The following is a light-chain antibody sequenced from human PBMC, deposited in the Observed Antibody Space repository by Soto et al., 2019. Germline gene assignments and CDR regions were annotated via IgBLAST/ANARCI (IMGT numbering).Light chain of an antibody. J-gene: IGKJ4*01. CDR2: DAS. CDR1: QDISTY. CDR3: QQNNSFPLT. Sequence: DIQMTQSPSSVSASVGDIVTITCRASQDISTYLAGYQQRPGKAPNLLIYDASTLQSGVPSRFSGSGSGTDFSLTISSLQPEDSATYYSQQNNSFPLTFGGGTKVEIK. V-gene: IGKV1-12*01.